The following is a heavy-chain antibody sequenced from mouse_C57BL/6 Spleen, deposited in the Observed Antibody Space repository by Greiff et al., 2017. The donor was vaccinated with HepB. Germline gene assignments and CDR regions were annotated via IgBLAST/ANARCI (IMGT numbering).Heavy chain of an antibody. CDR1: GYTFTSYW. Sequence: QVHVKQSGAELAKPGASVKLSCKASGYTFTSYWMHWVKQRPGQGLEWIGYINPSSGYTKYNQKFKDKATLTADKSSSTAYMQLSSLTYEDSAVYYCARNYYGSSLYAMDYWGQGTSVTVSS. CDR3: ARNYYGSSLYAMDY. CDR2: INPSSGYT. D-gene: IGHD1-1*01. V-gene: IGHV1-7*01. J-gene: IGHJ4*01.